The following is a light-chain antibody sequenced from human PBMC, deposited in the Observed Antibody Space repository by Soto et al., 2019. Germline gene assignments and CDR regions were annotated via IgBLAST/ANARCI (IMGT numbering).Light chain of an antibody. V-gene: IGLV2-14*01. CDR1: SSDVGGYNY. J-gene: IGLJ1*01. CDR3: SSYTSSSTPCV. CDR2: EVS. Sequence: QSVLTQPASVSGSPGQSITISCTGTSSDVGGYNYVSWYQQHPGKAPKRMIYEVSNRPSGVSSRFSGSKSGNTASLTISGLQAEDEADYYCSSYTSSSTPCVVGTGTKVTV.